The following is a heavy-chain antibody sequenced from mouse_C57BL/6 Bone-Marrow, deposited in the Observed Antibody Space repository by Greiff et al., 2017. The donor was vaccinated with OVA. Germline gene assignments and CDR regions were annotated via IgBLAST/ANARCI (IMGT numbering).Heavy chain of an antibody. V-gene: IGHV1-81*01. Sequence: VKLMESGAELARPGASVKLSCKASGYTFTSYGISWVKQRTGQGLEWIGEIYPRSGNTYYNEKFKGKATLTADKSSSTAYMELRSLTSEDSAVYFCARLVAHWYFDVWGTGTTVTVSS. CDR3: ARLVAHWYFDV. D-gene: IGHD1-1*01. CDR1: GYTFTSYG. CDR2: IYPRSGNT. J-gene: IGHJ1*03.